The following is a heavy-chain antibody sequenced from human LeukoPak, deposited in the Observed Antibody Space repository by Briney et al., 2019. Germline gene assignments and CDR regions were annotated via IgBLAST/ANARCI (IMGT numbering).Heavy chain of an antibody. CDR3: ARGPYYDFWSGYPYYFDH. V-gene: IGHV3-23*01. J-gene: IGHJ4*02. Sequence: GGSLRLSCAASGFTFSSYAMSWVRQAPGKGLEWVSGISGTGGSTYYADSVKGRFTISRDNSKNTLYLQMNSLRAEDTAVYYCARGPYYDFWSGYPYYFDHWGQGTLVTVSS. CDR1: GFTFSSYA. D-gene: IGHD3-3*01. CDR2: ISGTGGST.